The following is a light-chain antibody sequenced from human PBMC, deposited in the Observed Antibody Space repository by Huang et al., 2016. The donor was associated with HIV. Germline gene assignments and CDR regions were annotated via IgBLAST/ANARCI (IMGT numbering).Light chain of an antibody. CDR1: QSIGTW. Sequence: DIQMTQSPSTLSASVGDSVTITCRFSQSIGTWLAWYQQKLGKAPKLLVYEACRLESGVPARLSGSGSGTEFTLTITSLQPDDFATYYCQEYNSYFGQGTKVEIK. CDR2: EAC. J-gene: IGKJ2*01. V-gene: IGKV1-5*03. CDR3: QEYNSY.